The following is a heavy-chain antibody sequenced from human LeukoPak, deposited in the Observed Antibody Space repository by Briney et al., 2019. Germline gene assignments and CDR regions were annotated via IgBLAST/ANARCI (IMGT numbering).Heavy chain of an antibody. J-gene: IGHJ4*02. D-gene: IGHD1-26*01. Sequence: GGSLRLSCAASGFTFSSYWMRWVRQAPGKGLVWVSRISSDGSSTTYADSVKGRFTISRDNAKNTLYLQMNSLYYCARGYSGSYRVDYWGQGTLVTVSS. CDR3: YRVDY. CDR1: GFTFSSYW. CDR2: ISSDGSST. V-gene: IGHV3-74*01.